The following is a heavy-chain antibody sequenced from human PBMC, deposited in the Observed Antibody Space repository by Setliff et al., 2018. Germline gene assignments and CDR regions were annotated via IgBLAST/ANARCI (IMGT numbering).Heavy chain of an antibody. Sequence: SETLSLTCTVSGASIRQTSYFWTWVRQPAGKGLEWIGHIYITGTPNLNPSLESRVAMSLDRSRNQFSLNLQSVTAADTAVYYCTRLYYGSRALYFDLWGQGHPVIVSS. D-gene: IGHD3-10*01. CDR2: IYITGTP. CDR3: TRLYYGSRALYFDL. V-gene: IGHV4-61*09. CDR1: GASIRQTSYF. J-gene: IGHJ4*02.